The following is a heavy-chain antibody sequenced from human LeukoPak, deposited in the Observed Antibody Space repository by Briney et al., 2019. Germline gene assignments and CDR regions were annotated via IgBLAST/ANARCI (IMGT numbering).Heavy chain of an antibody. CDR2: ISGSGGST. J-gene: IGHJ4*02. V-gene: IGHV3-23*01. CDR3: ARDLYDSSGFGY. D-gene: IGHD3-22*01. Sequence: GGSLRLSCAASGFTFSSYAMSWVRQAPGKGLEWVSAISGSGGSTSYADSVKGRFTISRDNAKNTLYLQMNSLRAEDTAVYYCARDLYDSSGFGYWGQGTLVTVSS. CDR1: GFTFSSYA.